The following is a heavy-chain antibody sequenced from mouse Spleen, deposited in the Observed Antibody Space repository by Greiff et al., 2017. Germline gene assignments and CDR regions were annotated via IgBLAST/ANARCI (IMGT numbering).Heavy chain of an antibody. CDR1: GYTFTDYY. Sequence: EVKLVESGPVLVKPGASVKMSCKASGYTFTDYYMNWVKQSHGKSLEWIGVINPYNGGTSYNQKFKGKATLTVDKSSSTAYMELNSLTSEDSAVYYCARRGYGNCAYYFDYWGQGTTLTVSS. CDR3: ARRGYGNCAYYFDY. D-gene: IGHD2-1*01. V-gene: IGHV1-19*01. CDR2: INPYNGGT. J-gene: IGHJ2*01.